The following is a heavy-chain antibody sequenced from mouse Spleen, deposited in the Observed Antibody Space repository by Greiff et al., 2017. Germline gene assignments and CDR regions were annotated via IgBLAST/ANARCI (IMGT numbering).Heavy chain of an antibody. Sequence: EVHLVESGGDLVKPGGSLKLSCAASGFTFSSYDMSWVRQTPEKRLEWVAYISSGGGSTYYPDTVKGRFTISRDNAKNTLYLQMSSLKSEDTAMYYCARQELLLRYWYFDVWGAGTTVTVSS. CDR2: ISSGGGST. V-gene: IGHV5-12-1*01. D-gene: IGHD1-1*01. CDR1: GFTFSSYD. CDR3: ARQELLLRYWYFDV. J-gene: IGHJ1*01.